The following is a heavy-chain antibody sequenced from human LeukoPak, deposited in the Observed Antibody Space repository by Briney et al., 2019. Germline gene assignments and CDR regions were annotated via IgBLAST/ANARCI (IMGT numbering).Heavy chain of an antibody. J-gene: IGHJ4*02. CDR2: ISYGGNVR. V-gene: IGHV3-30*04. Sequence: GRSLRLSCAASGFTFSTYPMHWVRQAPGKGLEWVAVISYGGNVRYHADSVKGRFTISRDGSKSTLYLEMSSLRDEDTAVYYCARDSRRGSPDYLDYWGQGTLVTVSS. D-gene: IGHD1-26*01. CDR1: GFTFSTYP. CDR3: ARDSRRGSPDYLDY.